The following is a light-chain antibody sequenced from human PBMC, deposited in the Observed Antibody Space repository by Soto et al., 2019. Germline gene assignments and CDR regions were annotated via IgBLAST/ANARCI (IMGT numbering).Light chain of an antibody. J-gene: IGKJ1*01. CDR3: LQDYSYTWT. V-gene: IGKV1-6*01. CDR2: AAS. Sequence: AIQMTQSPSSLSASLGDRVTITCRASQGIRNDLGWYQQKPGKAPRLLIYAASSLQSGVPSKFSGSGSGTDFTLTISSLQPEDFATYYCLQDYSYTWTFGQGTQVEI. CDR1: QGIRND.